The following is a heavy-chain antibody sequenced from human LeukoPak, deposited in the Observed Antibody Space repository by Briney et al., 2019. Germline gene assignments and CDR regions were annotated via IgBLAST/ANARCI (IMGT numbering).Heavy chain of an antibody. CDR3: ATPKPYCSGGSCYLFDY. V-gene: IGHV1-24*01. D-gene: IGHD2-15*01. J-gene: IGHJ4*02. Sequence: ASVKVSCKVSGYTLTELSMRWVRQAPGQGLEWMGGFDPEDGETIYAQKFQGRVTMTEDTSTDTAYMELSSLRSEDTAVYYCATPKPYCSGGSCYLFDYWGQGTLVTVSS. CDR1: GYTLTELS. CDR2: FDPEDGET.